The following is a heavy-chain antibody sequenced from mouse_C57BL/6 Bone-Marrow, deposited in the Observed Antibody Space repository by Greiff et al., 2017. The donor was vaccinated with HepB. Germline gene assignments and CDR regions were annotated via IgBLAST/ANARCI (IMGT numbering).Heavy chain of an antibody. Sequence: QVQLQQSGAELVKPGASVKLSCKASGYTFTSYWMHWVKQRPGQGLEWIGMIHPNSGSTNYNAKFKSKATLAVDKSSSTAYMQLSSLTSEDSAVYYCACRYYGSSYWYFDVWGTGTTVTVSS. CDR3: ACRYYGSSYWYFDV. CDR2: IHPNSGST. V-gene: IGHV1-64*01. J-gene: IGHJ1*03. CDR1: GYTFTSYW. D-gene: IGHD1-1*01.